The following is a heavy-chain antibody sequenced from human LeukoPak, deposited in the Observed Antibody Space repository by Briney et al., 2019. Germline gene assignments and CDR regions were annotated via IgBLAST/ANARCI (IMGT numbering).Heavy chain of an antibody. D-gene: IGHD6-19*01. CDR1: GYTFTSYG. Sequence: ASVKVSCKASGYTFTSYGISWVRQAPGQGLEWMGWINPNSGGTNYAQKFQGRVTMTRDTSISTAYVELSRLRSDDTAVYYCARVAVARTSSYYYMDVWGKGTTVTISS. CDR3: ARVAVARTSSYYYMDV. CDR2: INPNSGGT. J-gene: IGHJ6*03. V-gene: IGHV1-2*02.